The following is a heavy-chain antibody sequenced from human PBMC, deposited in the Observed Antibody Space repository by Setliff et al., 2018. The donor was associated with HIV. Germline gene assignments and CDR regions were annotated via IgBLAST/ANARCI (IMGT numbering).Heavy chain of an antibody. J-gene: IGHJ5*02. D-gene: IGHD3-10*01. Sequence: SETLSLTCTVSGGSISSYYWSWIRQPAGKGLEWIGRIDSSGTTDYKPSLKGRVAISVDTSRNQFSLRVTSVTAADTAVYFCARDRHSSGLGSYGPWGPGILVTVSS. V-gene: IGHV4-4*07. CDR3: ARDRHSSGLGSYGP. CDR1: GGSISSYY. CDR2: IDSSGTT.